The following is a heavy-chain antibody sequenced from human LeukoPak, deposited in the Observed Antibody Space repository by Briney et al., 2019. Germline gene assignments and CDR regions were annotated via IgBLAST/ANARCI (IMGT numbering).Heavy chain of an antibody. J-gene: IGHJ4*02. CDR2: IYYSGST. D-gene: IGHD3-22*01. CDR3: ARPANYYDSSGRYYFDY. CDR1: GGSISSYY. V-gene: IGHV4-39*01. Sequence: PSETLSLTCTVSGGSISSYYWGWIRQPPGKGLEWIGSIYYSGSTYYNPSLKSRVTISVDTSKNQFSLKLSSVAAADTAVYYCARPANYYDSSGRYYFDYWGQGTLVTVSS.